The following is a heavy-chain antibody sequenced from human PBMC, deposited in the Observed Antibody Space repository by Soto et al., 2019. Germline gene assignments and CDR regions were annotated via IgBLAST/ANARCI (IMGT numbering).Heavy chain of an antibody. V-gene: IGHV1-18*01. J-gene: IGHJ1*01. CDR3: ARFTLPGYSSSWYEIGYFQH. Sequence: ASVKVSCKASGYTFTSYGISWVRQAPGQGLEWMGWISAYNGNTNYAQKLQGRVTMTTDTSTSTAYMELRSLRSDDTAVYYCARFTLPGYSSSWYEIGYFQHWGQGTLVTVSS. CDR1: GYTFTSYG. CDR2: ISAYNGNT. D-gene: IGHD6-13*01.